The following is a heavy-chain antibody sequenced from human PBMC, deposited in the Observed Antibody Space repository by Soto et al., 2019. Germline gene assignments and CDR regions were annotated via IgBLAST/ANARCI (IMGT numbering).Heavy chain of an antibody. CDR3: ASPPRATVTDNIFDF. V-gene: IGHV3-23*01. J-gene: IGHJ4*02. D-gene: IGHD4-17*01. Sequence: EVQLLESGGGLVQPGGSLTLSCAASGFTFSSYGMSWVRQAPGKGLEWVSGISGSGGSTYYADSVKGRFSISRDNSKNTLYLQMSSLRAEDTAVYYCASPPRATVTDNIFDFWGPGTLVTVSS. CDR2: ISGSGGST. CDR1: GFTFSSYG.